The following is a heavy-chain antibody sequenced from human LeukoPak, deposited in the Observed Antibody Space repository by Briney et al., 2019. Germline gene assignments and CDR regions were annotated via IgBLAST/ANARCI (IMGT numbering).Heavy chain of an antibody. CDR3: ARDSGHSGSDDY. V-gene: IGHV3-74*03. CDR1: GITFSSYW. Sequence: GGSLRLSCEVSGITFSSYWMHWVRQAPGKGLVWISRINSDGSSTTYADSVKGRFTISSDNAKNTVYLQVYSLRDEDTAVYYCARDSGHSGSDDYWGQGTLVTVSS. J-gene: IGHJ4*02. D-gene: IGHD3-10*01. CDR2: INSDGSST.